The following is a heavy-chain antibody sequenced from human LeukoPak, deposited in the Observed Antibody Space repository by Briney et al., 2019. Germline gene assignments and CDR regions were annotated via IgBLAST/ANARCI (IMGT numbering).Heavy chain of an antibody. Sequence: SETLSLTCAVYGGSFSGYYWSWLRQPPGKGLEWIGEINHSGSTNYNPSLKSRVTISVDTSKNQFSLKLSSVTAADTAVYYCARVPPTKERYYFDYWGQGTLVTVSS. CDR1: GGSFSGYY. CDR3: ARVPPTKERYYFDY. D-gene: IGHD5-24*01. CDR2: INHSGST. J-gene: IGHJ4*02. V-gene: IGHV4-34*01.